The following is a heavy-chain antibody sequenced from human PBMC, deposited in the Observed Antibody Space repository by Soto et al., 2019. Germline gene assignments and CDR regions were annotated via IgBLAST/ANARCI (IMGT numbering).Heavy chain of an antibody. CDR1: GYTFTSYG. CDR2: ISAYNGNT. D-gene: IGHD3-9*01. V-gene: IGHV1-18*01. Sequence: GASVKVSCKASGYTFTSYGISWVRQAPGQGLEWMGWISAYNGNTNYAQKLQGRVTMTTDTSTSTAYMELRSLRSDDTAVYYCARDAGLRYFDWLLYYYGMDVWGQGTTVTVSS. J-gene: IGHJ6*02. CDR3: ARDAGLRYFDWLLYYYGMDV.